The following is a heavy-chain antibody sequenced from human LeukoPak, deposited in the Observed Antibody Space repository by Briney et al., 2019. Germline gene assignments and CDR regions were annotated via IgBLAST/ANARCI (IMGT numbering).Heavy chain of an antibody. J-gene: IGHJ5*02. CDR2: INHSGST. CDR1: GGSFSGYY. Sequence: SETLSLTCAVYGGSFSGYYWSCIRQPPGKGPEWIGEINHSGSTNYNPSLKSRVTISVDTSKNQFSLKLNSVTAADTAVYYCARGNSSSWYWFDPWGQGTLVTVSS. D-gene: IGHD6-13*01. V-gene: IGHV4-34*01. CDR3: ARGNSSSWYWFDP.